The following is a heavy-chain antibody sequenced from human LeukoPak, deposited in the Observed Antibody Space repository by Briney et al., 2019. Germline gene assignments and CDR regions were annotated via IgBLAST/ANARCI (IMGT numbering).Heavy chain of an antibody. Sequence: GGSLRLSCAASGFTFSSYAMSWVRQAPGKGLEWVSAISGSGGSTYYADSVKGRFTISRDNSKNTLYLQMNSLRADDTAVYYCAKEFIVPDAAPYFDYWGQEPWSPSPQ. J-gene: IGHJ4*01. D-gene: IGHD2-2*01. CDR1: GFTFSSYA. V-gene: IGHV3-23*01. CDR3: AKEFIVPDAAPYFDY. CDR2: ISGSGGST.